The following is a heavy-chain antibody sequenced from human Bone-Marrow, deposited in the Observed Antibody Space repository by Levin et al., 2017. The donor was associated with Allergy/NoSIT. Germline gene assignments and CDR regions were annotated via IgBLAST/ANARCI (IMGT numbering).Heavy chain of an antibody. CDR3: ARDGEQQLVIYYYGMDV. Sequence: PGGSLRLSCAASGFTFSSYGMHWVRQAPGKGLEWVAVIWYDGSNKYYADSVKGRFTISRDNSKNTLYLQMNSLRAEDTAVYYCARDGEQQLVIYYYGMDVWGQGTTVTVSS. J-gene: IGHJ6*02. CDR1: GFTFSSYG. CDR2: IWYDGSNK. D-gene: IGHD6-13*01. V-gene: IGHV3-33*01.